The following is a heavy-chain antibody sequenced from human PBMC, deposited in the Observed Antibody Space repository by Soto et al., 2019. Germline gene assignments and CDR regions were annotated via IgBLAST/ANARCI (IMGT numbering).Heavy chain of an antibody. Sequence: PGGSLRLSCAASGFSFSNTWMHWVRQAPGKGLVWVSHVNSDGSNTNYADFVKGRFTVSRDNARNTVYLQMNSLRADDTAVYYCAKDWSYGLDVWGQGTTVTVS. CDR1: GFSFSNTW. V-gene: IGHV3-74*01. CDR2: VNSDGSNT. D-gene: IGHD3-9*01. J-gene: IGHJ6*02. CDR3: AKDWSYGLDV.